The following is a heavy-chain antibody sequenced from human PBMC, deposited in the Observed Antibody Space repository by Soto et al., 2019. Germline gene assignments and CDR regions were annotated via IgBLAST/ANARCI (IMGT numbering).Heavy chain of an antibody. CDR3: AKDRYGSLEGGMDV. CDR2: VTWNSGNI. V-gene: IGHV3-9*01. D-gene: IGHD1-26*01. J-gene: IGHJ6*02. CDR1: GFIFDDFG. Sequence: EVQLVESGGGLVQPGRSLRLSCAASGFIFDDFGMHWVRQAPGKGLEWVSGVTWNSGNIDYADSVKGRFTITRDNAKNSLYLQMNSLGGEDTALYYCAKDRYGSLEGGMDVWGQGTTVTVSS.